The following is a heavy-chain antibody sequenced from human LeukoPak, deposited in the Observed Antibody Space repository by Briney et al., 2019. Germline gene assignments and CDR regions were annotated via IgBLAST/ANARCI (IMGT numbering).Heavy chain of an antibody. CDR2: IYYSGST. V-gene: IGHV4-59*01. J-gene: IGHJ4*02. D-gene: IGHD2-21*02. CDR1: GGSISSYY. CDR3: AREGAFCGDDCFGVFDS. Sequence: SETLSLICTVSGGSISSYYWSWIRQPPGKGLEWIGYIYYSGSTNYNPSLKSRVTISVDTSKNQFSLKLSSVTAADTAVYYCAREGAFCGDDCFGVFDSWGQGTLVTVSS.